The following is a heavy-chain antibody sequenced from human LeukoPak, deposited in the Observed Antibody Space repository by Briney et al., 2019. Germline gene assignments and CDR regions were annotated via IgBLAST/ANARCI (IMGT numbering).Heavy chain of an antibody. J-gene: IGHJ4*02. CDR3: ARAAEGQWQLLDY. CDR2: ISYDGSNK. Sequence: GGSLRLSCAASGFTFSSYAMHWVRQAPGKGLEGVAGISYDGSNKYYADSVKGRFTISRDNSKNTLYLQMNSLRAEDTAVYYCARAAEGQWQLLDYWGQGTLVTVSS. CDR1: GFTFSSYA. D-gene: IGHD2-15*01. V-gene: IGHV3-30*01.